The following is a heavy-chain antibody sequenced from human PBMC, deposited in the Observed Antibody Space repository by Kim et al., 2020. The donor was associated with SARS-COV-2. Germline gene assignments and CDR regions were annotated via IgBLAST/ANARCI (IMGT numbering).Heavy chain of an antibody. CDR1: GFTFSDYY. CDR2: ISISSSYT. Sequence: GGSLRLSCAASGFTFSDYYMSWIRQAPGKGLEWVSYISISSSYTNYANSLKGRFTISRDNAKNSLYLQMNSLRAEDTAVYYCARGGIAVAGTGMDVWGQGTTVTVSS. CDR3: ARGGIAVAGTGMDV. J-gene: IGHJ6*02. V-gene: IGHV3-11*06. D-gene: IGHD6-19*01.